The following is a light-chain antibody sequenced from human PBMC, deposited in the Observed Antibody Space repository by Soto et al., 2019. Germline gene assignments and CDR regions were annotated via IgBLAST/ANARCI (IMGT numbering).Light chain of an antibody. CDR1: QSVSSSY. V-gene: IGKV3-20*01. J-gene: IGKJ1*01. Sequence: EIVLTQSRGSLYLSPGERAIVSCRASQSVSSSYLAWYQQRPGQAPRLLIYGASSRATGIPDRFSGSGSGTDLTLTISRLEPEDFAVYYGQQYGESPWTFGQGTKVEIK. CDR3: QQYGESPWT. CDR2: GAS.